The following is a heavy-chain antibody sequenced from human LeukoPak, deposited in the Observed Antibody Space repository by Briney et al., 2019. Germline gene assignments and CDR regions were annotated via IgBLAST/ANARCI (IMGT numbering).Heavy chain of an antibody. Sequence: QHGRSLRLSCAASGFTFSSYGMHWVRQAPGKGLEWVAVISYDGSNKYYADSVKGRFTISRDNSKNTLYLQMNSLRAEDTAVYYCAKVSRVYSSSWYHLDYWGQGTLVTVSS. D-gene: IGHD6-13*01. J-gene: IGHJ4*02. CDR2: ISYDGSNK. CDR3: AKVSRVYSSSWYHLDY. V-gene: IGHV3-30*18. CDR1: GFTFSSYG.